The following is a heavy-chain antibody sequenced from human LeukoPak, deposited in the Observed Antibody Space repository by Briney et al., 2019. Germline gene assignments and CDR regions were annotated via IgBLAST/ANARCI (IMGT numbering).Heavy chain of an antibody. CDR2: ISSSSSTI. Sequence: GRSLRLSCAASGFTFSSYSMNWVRQAPGKGLEWVSYISSSSSTIYYADSVKGRFTISRDNAKNSLYLQMNSLRAEDTAVYYCARETTRYYDFWSGSTTQGNWFDPWGRGTLVTVSS. CDR1: GFTFSSYS. J-gene: IGHJ5*02. D-gene: IGHD3-3*01. CDR3: ARETTRYYDFWSGSTTQGNWFDP. V-gene: IGHV3-48*01.